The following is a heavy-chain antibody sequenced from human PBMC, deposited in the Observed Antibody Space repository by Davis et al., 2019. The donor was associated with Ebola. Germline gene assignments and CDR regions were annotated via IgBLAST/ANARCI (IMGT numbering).Heavy chain of an antibody. CDR3: VTNSTSSGFNN. J-gene: IGHJ4*02. D-gene: IGHD6-6*01. Sequence: PSETLSLTCTVSNGSIFSGSYYWTWVRQPAGKGLEWVGKAYVSGGTNYNPTLKSRVTISVDTSKNQFSLNLMSVTAAYTALDYGVTNSTSSGFNNWDQGILVTVSS. V-gene: IGHV4-61*10. CDR2: AYVSGGT. CDR1: NGSIFSGSYY.